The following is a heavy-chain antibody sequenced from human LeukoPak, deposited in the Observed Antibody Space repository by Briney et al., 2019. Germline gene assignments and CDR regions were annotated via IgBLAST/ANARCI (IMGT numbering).Heavy chain of an antibody. Sequence: SETLSLTCNVSGESISSHYWSWTRQSPGKGLEWIGYVTNSGTTKFNPSLKSRVTISRDTSKNQISLRLSSVTAADTAVYYCARDLYSSRTNDAFVIWGQGTMVTVSS. J-gene: IGHJ3*02. CDR1: GESISSHY. D-gene: IGHD6-13*01. CDR2: VTNSGTT. V-gene: IGHV4-59*11. CDR3: ARDLYSSRTNDAFVI.